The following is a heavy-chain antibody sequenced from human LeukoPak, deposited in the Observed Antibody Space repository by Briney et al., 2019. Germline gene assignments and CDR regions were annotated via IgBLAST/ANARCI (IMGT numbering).Heavy chain of an antibody. CDR1: GGSFSGYY. Sequence: SETLSLTCAVYGGSFSGYYWSRIRQPPGKGLECIGEMDHSGSTNYNPSLKSRVTISVDTSKNQFSLKLGSVTAADTAVYYCARTKRNHGSGSYPFDYWGQGTLVTVS. J-gene: IGHJ4*02. D-gene: IGHD3-10*01. V-gene: IGHV4-34*01. CDR2: MDHSGST. CDR3: ARTKRNHGSGSYPFDY.